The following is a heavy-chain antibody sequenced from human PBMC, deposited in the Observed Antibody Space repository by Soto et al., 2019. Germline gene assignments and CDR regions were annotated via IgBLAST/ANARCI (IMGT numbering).Heavy chain of an antibody. V-gene: IGHV1-58*02. J-gene: IGHJ6*02. Sequence: QMQLVQSGPEVKKPGTSVKVSCKASGFTFTSSAMQWVRQARGQRLEWIGWIVVGSGNTNYAQKFQERVTITRDMSTSTAYMEPSSLRSEDTAVYYCAAVGIAAAGTSYYYYGMDVWGQGNTVTVSS. D-gene: IGHD6-13*01. CDR1: GFTFTSSA. CDR2: IVVGSGNT. CDR3: AAVGIAAAGTSYYYYGMDV.